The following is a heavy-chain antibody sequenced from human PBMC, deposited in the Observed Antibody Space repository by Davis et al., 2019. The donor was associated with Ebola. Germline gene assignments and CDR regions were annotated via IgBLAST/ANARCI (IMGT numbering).Heavy chain of an antibody. V-gene: IGHV4-39*01. Sequence: SETLSLTCTVSGGSISSSNSYWGWIRQPPGKGLEWIGTIYYSGNTYYNPSLKSRVTISVDTSKNQFSLKLSSVTAADTAVYYCARSIAVAGTYWYFDLWGRGTLDTVSS. CDR1: GGSISSSNSY. CDR3: ARSIAVAGTYWYFDL. J-gene: IGHJ2*01. CDR2: IYYSGNT. D-gene: IGHD6-13*01.